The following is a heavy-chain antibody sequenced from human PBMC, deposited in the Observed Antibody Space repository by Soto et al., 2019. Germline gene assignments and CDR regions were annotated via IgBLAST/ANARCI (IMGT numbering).Heavy chain of an antibody. CDR2: VSASGTGA. CDR3: ARDAGYSYGAFDY. CDR1: GLTCGNHA. V-gene: IGHV3-23*01. J-gene: IGHJ4*02. Sequence: PGGLMRHCSTVSGLTCGNHAISWVSQAPGKGLEWVSGVSASGTGAYYTDSVKGRFTISRDNSKNSLYLQMNSLRDEDTAVYYCARDAGYSYGAFDYWGQGTLVTVSS. D-gene: IGHD5-18*01.